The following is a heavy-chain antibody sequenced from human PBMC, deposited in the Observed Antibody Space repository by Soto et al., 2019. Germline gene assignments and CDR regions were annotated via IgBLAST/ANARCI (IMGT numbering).Heavy chain of an antibody. CDR1: GFTFTSSA. V-gene: IGHV1-58*02. Sequence: SVKVSCKASGFTFTSSAMQWVRQARGQRLEWIGWIVVGSGNTNYAQKFQERVTITRDMSTSTAYMELSSLRAEDTAIYYCAKDREGVLGPYFDYWGQGTLVTVSS. CDR2: IVVGSGNT. J-gene: IGHJ4*02. CDR3: AKDREGVLGPYFDY. D-gene: IGHD3-10*01.